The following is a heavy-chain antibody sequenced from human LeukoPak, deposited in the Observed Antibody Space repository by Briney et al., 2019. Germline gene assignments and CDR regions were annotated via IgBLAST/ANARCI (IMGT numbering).Heavy chain of an antibody. CDR1: GYSISSGYY. Sequence: SETLSLTCTVSGYSISSGYYWGWIRQPPGKGLEWIGSIYHSGGTYYNPSLKSRVTISVDTSKNQFSLKLSSVTAADTAVYYCSRYTSSSFGFDPWGQGTLVTVSS. J-gene: IGHJ5*02. CDR2: IYHSGGT. D-gene: IGHD6-6*01. V-gene: IGHV4-38-2*02. CDR3: SRYTSSSFGFDP.